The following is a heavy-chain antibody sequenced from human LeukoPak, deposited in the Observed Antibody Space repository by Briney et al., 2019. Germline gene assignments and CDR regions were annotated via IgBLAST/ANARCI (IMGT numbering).Heavy chain of an antibody. D-gene: IGHD5-18*01. J-gene: IGHJ4*02. V-gene: IGHV4-4*02. CDR1: GGSISSSNW. Sequence: SETLTLTCAVSGGSISSSNWWCWVRQPPGKLLEWTGEIYHSGSTNYNPSLKSRVTISVDKSKNQFSLKLSSVTAADTAVYYCARAGYSYGFHGGYFDYWGQGTLVTVSS. CDR3: ARAGYSYGFHGGYFDY. CDR2: IYHSGST.